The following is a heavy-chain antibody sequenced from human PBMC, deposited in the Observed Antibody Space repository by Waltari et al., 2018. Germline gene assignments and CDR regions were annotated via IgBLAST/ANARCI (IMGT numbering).Heavy chain of an antibody. Sequence: QLQLQESGTGLVKPSETLSLPCTVSGGSISSSSSYWGWIRQPPGKGLEWIGSIYYSRSTYYNPSLKSRVTISVDTSKNQFSLKLSSVTAADTAVYYCARPPMSYCSGGSCFGYFDLWGRGTLVTVSS. CDR2: IYYSRST. CDR3: ARPPMSYCSGGSCFGYFDL. CDR1: GGSISSSSSY. D-gene: IGHD2-15*01. J-gene: IGHJ2*01. V-gene: IGHV4-39*07.